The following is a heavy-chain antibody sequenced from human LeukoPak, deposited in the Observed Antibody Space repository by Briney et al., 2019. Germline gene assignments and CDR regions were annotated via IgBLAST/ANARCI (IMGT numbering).Heavy chain of an antibody. CDR3: ARTSVRNWNYDDY. CDR2: MNPNSGNT. Sequence: ASVKVSCKASGYTFTSYDINWVRQATGQGLEWMGWMNPNSGNTGYAQKFQGRVTITRNTSISTAYMELSSLRSEDTAVYYCARTSVRNWNYDDYWDQGTLVTVSS. V-gene: IGHV1-8*03. D-gene: IGHD1-1*01. CDR1: GYTFTSYD. J-gene: IGHJ4*02.